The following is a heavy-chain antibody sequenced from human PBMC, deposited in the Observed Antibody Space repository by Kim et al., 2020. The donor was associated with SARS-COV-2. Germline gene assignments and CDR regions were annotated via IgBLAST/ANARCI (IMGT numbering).Heavy chain of an antibody. CDR1: GFTFSSYW. Sequence: GGSLRLSCAASGFTFSSYWMSWVRQAPGKGLEWVANIKQDGSEKYYVDSVKGRFTISRDNAKNSLYLQMNSLRAEDTAVYYCARDSIAVAGTRAEYFQHWGQGTLVTVSS. CDR3: ARDSIAVAGTRAEYFQH. D-gene: IGHD6-19*01. J-gene: IGHJ1*01. V-gene: IGHV3-7*03. CDR2: IKQDGSEK.